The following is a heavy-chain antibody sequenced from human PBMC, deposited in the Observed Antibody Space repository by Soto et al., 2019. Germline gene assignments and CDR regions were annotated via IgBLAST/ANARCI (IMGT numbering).Heavy chain of an antibody. CDR2: MNPNSGNT. D-gene: IGHD6-19*01. V-gene: IGHV1-8*01. Sequence: ASVKVSCKASGYTFTSYDINWVRQATGQGLEWMGWMNPNSGNTGYAQKFQGRVTLTRDTSTSTVYMELSSLRSEDTAVYYCASSGWYGPHDAFDIWGQGTMVTVSS. CDR1: GYTFTSYD. J-gene: IGHJ3*02. CDR3: ASSGWYGPHDAFDI.